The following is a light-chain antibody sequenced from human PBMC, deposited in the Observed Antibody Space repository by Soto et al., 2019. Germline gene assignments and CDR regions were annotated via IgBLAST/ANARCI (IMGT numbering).Light chain of an antibody. V-gene: IGLV2-14*01. CDR3: TSYTSVTIVV. Sequence: QSALTQPASVSVSPGQSITISCTGSNSDIGGYNSVSWYQQHPGKAPKLLIFGVTNRPSGVSDRFSGSKSGNTASLTISALQAEDEADYYCTSYTSVTIVVFGGGTKLTVL. J-gene: IGLJ2*01. CDR2: GVT. CDR1: NSDIGGYNS.